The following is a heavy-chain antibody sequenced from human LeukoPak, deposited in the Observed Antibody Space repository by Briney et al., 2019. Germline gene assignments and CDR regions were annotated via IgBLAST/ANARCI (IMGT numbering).Heavy chain of an antibody. V-gene: IGHV1-18*01. CDR1: GYTFTSYG. CDR3: AREAQAASYSLYYFDY. J-gene: IGHJ4*02. CDR2: ISAYNGNT. Sequence: ASVKVSCKASGYTFTSYGISWVRQAPGQGLEWMGWISAYNGNTNYAQKLQGRVTMTTDTSTSTAYMELRSLRSDDTAVYYCAREAQAASYSLYYFDYWGQGTLVTVSS. D-gene: IGHD3-10*01.